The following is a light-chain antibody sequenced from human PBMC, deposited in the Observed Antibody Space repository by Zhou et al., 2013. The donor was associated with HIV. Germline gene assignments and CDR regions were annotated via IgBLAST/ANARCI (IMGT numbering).Light chain of an antibody. J-gene: IGKJ1*01. CDR1: QSLLHSNGYNY. Sequence: DVVMTQSPLSLPVTPGEPASISCRSSQSLLHSNGYNYLDWYLQKPGQSPQLLIYLGSNRAAGVPDRFSGSKSGTDFTLKISRVEAEDVGVYYCMQSIQLPRTFGQGTKVEIK. CDR2: LGS. V-gene: IGKV2-28*01. CDR3: MQSIQLPRT.